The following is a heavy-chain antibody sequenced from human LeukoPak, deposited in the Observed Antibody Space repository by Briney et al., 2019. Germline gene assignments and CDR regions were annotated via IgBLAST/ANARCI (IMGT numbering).Heavy chain of an antibody. V-gene: IGHV3-48*01. CDR3: ARRVNGQRGGFDY. CDR2: ISSSSSTI. CDR1: GFTFSSYS. J-gene: IGHJ4*02. D-gene: IGHD3-10*01. Sequence: GGSLRLSCAASGFTFSSYSMNWVRQAPGKGLEWVSYISSSSSTIYYADSVKGRFTISRDNAKNSLYLQMNSLRAEDTAVYYCARRVNGQRGGFDYWGQGTLVTVSS.